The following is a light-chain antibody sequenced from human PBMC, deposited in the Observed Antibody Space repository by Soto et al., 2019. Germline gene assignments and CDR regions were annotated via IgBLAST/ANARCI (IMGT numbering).Light chain of an antibody. Sequence: DIQMTQAPSTPSASVGDRVTITCRASQSISSWLAWYQQKPGKAPKLLIYDASSLESGVPSRFSGSGSGTEFTLTISSLQPYDFATYYCQQYNSYWYTFGQGTKLEIK. CDR2: DAS. J-gene: IGKJ2*01. CDR1: QSISSW. CDR3: QQYNSYWYT. V-gene: IGKV1-5*01.